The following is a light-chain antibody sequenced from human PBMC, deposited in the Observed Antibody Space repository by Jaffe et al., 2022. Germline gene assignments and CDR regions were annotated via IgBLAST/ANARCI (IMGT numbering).Light chain of an antibody. CDR2: YDN. CDR1: NIGSKS. CDR3: QVWDSSSDHWV. Sequence: SYVLTQPPSVSVAPGKTARITCGGNNIGSKSVHWYQQKPGQAPVLVIYYDNDRPSGIPERFSGSHSGNTATLTISRVEAGDEADYYCQVWDSSSDHWVFGGGTKLTVL. J-gene: IGLJ3*02. V-gene: IGLV3-21*04.